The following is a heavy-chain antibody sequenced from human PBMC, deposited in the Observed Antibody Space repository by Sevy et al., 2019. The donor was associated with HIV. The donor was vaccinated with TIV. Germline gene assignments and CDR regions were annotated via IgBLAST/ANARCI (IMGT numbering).Heavy chain of an antibody. J-gene: IGHJ6*02. CDR1: GITFSTSG. V-gene: IGHV3-30*18. Sequence: GGSLRLSCVVSGITFSTSGMHWVRQAPGKGLEWVALISHDGINEYYADSVKGRFTISRDNSKNTVYLEMNRLRNEDTAIYFCANAYSGSYSHSYLYALDVWGQGTTVTVSS. CDR2: ISHDGINE. D-gene: IGHD1-26*01. CDR3: ANAYSGSYSHSYLYALDV.